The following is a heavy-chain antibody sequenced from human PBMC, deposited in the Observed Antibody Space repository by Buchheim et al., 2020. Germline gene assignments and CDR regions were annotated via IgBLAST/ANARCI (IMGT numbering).Heavy chain of an antibody. CDR2: INHSGST. CDR3: ARGVYQPLLYYYYGMDV. V-gene: IGHV4-34*01. CDR1: GFAFSSYS. D-gene: IGHD2-2*01. J-gene: IGHJ6*02. Sequence: VQLVESGGGLVQPGGSLRLSCAASGFAFSSYSMSWVRQAPGKGLEWIGEINHSGSTNYNPSLKSRVTISVDTSKNQFSLKLSSVTAADTAVYYCARGVYQPLLYYYYGMDVWGQGTT.